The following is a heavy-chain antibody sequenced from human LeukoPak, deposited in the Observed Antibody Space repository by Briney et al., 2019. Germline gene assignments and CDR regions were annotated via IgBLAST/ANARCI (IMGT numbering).Heavy chain of an antibody. CDR2: IYYTGNT. CDR3: TKSDGYGLIRI. Sequence: PSETLSLTCSVSGDSTIGYYWGWIRQPPGKGLEWIGNIYYTGNTYYNSSLESRVTISLDTSKNQFSLKVISMTAADTAAYYCTKSDGYGLIRICGRGTMVTVSS. J-gene: IGHJ3*02. V-gene: IGHV4-39*07. CDR1: GDSTIGYY. D-gene: IGHD3-10*01.